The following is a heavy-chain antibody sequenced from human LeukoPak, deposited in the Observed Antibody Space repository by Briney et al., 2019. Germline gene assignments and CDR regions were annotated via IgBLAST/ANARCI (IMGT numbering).Heavy chain of an antibody. D-gene: IGHD6-19*01. Sequence: ASVKVSCKVSGYTLTELSMHWVRQAPGKGLEWMGGFDPEDGETIYAQKFQGRVTMTEDTSTDTAYMELSSLRSEDTAVYYCATDPSSGWQYNWFDPWGQGTLVTVSS. V-gene: IGHV1-24*01. J-gene: IGHJ5*02. CDR2: FDPEDGET. CDR3: ATDPSSGWQYNWFDP. CDR1: GYTLTELS.